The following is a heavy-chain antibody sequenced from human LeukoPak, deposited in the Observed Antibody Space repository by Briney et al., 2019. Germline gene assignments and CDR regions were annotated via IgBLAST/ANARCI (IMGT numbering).Heavy chain of an antibody. D-gene: IGHD2-15*01. CDR2: INPNSGGT. J-gene: IGHJ4*02. V-gene: IGHV1-2*02. CDR1: GYTFTGYY. CDR3: ARYRSGGSCYYVY. Sequence: GASVKVSCKASGYTFTGYYMHWVRQAPGQGLEWMEWINPNSGGTNYAQKFQGRVTMTRDTSISTAYMELSRLRSDDTAVYYCARYRSGGSCYYVYWGQGTLVTVSS.